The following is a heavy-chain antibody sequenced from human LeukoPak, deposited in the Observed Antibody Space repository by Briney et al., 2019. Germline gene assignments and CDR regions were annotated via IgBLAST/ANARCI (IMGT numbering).Heavy chain of an antibody. D-gene: IGHD3-22*01. CDR3: ARADSSGYYLVGGFDI. CDR1: GFTFSSYE. J-gene: IGHJ3*02. Sequence: GGSLRLSCAASGFTFSSYEMNWVRQAPGKGLEWVSYISSLSGTIYYADSVKGRFTISRDNAKNSLFLQMDSLRADDTAVYYCARADSSGYYLVGGFDIWGQGTIVTVSS. CDR2: ISSLSGTI. V-gene: IGHV3-48*03.